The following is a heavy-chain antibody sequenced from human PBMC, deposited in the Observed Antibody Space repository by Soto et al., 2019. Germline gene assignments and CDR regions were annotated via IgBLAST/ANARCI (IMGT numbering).Heavy chain of an antibody. Sequence: AETLSHTCSVYGVYIGSHFWSWIRQAPGKGPELVGYIYHTVNTNYNPALKSRVTISMDTSENQLSLQLSSVTAADTAVYYCARLQYTVVTALDIWGQGTMVTVSS. CDR3: ARLQYTVVTALDI. D-gene: IGHD2-15*01. CDR1: GVYIGSHF. V-gene: IGHV4-59*11. J-gene: IGHJ3*02. CDR2: IYHTVNT.